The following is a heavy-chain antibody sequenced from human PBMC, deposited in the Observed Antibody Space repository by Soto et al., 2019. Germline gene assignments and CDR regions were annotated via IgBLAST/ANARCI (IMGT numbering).Heavy chain of an antibody. CDR3: AKGEGSNYYDGMDD. Sequence: QVQLVESGGGVVQPGRSLRLSCAASGFTFRSYNMHWVRQAPGKGLEWVAVISYDGSNTYYADSVKGRFTISRDNSKNTLDLQMNSLRAEDTAVYYCAKGEGSNYYDGMDDWGQGTTVTVSS. J-gene: IGHJ6*02. CDR2: ISYDGSNT. CDR1: GFTFRSYN. D-gene: IGHD6-13*01. V-gene: IGHV3-30*18.